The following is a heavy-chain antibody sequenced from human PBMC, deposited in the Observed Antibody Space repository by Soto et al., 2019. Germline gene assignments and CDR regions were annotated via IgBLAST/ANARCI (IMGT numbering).Heavy chain of an antibody. V-gene: IGHV4-59*01. D-gene: IGHD4-17*01. Sequence: ETLSLTCSVSTGSMRTYYWTWIRQSPGKGLEWIGQISHTGRTKYNPSLESRVTISVDTSRKQFSLKLTSVTAADTALYYCARDDTTGLFDFWGQGTLVTVSS. CDR2: ISHTGRT. CDR3: ARDDTTGLFDF. J-gene: IGHJ4*02. CDR1: TGSMRTYY.